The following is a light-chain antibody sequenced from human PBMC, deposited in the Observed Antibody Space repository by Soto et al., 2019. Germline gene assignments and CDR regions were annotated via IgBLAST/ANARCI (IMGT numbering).Light chain of an antibody. V-gene: IGKV3-15*01. CDR3: QQYNNWPRT. Sequence: EVVMTQSPDTLSVSPGERATLSCRASQSVRSNLAWYQQKLGQAPRLLIYGASTRATGISARISGSGSGTEFTLTISSLQSEDFAIYYCQQYNNWPRTFGQGTKVDIK. CDR2: GAS. CDR1: QSVRSN. J-gene: IGKJ1*01.